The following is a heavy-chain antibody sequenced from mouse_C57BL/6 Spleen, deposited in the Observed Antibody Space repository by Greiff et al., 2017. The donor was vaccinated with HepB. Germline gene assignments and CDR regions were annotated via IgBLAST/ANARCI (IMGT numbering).Heavy chain of an antibody. Sequence: EVQVVESEGGLVQPGSSMKLSCTASGFTFSDYYMAWVRQVPEKGLEWVANINYDGSSTYYLDSLKSRFIISRDNAKNILYLQMSSLKSEDTATYYCARVGHYYYAMDYWGQGTSVTVSS. V-gene: IGHV5-16*01. CDR2: INYDGSST. CDR3: ARVGHYYYAMDY. D-gene: IGHD3-3*01. CDR1: GFTFSDYY. J-gene: IGHJ4*01.